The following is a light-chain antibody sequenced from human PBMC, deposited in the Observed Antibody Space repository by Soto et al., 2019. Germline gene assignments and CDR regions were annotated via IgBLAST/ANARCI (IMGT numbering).Light chain of an antibody. J-gene: IGKJ1*01. CDR1: QSVSDK. V-gene: IGKV3-15*01. Sequence: EIGMTHSPATVSFSPGERTTLSGSASQSVSDKFVGCQQKPGQAPRILIYHASARATGIPARFSGSGSGTEFTLPISGLQSEDFAVYYCQQYNNWPPWTFGQGTKV. CDR3: QQYNNWPPWT. CDR2: HAS.